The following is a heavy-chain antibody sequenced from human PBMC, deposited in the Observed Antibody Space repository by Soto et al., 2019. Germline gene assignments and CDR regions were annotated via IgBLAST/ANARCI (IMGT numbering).Heavy chain of an antibody. CDR1: GFTFNTYA. CDR2: ISGSGGST. CDR3: ARVGKSGTYSCSDY. J-gene: IGHJ4*02. D-gene: IGHD1-26*01. Sequence: GGSLRLSCAASGFTFNTYAMSWVRQAPGKGLEWVSGISGSGGSTYYADSVKGRFTISRDNSKNTLYLQMNSLRAEDTAVYYCARVGKSGTYSCSDYWGQGTLVTVSS. V-gene: IGHV3-23*01.